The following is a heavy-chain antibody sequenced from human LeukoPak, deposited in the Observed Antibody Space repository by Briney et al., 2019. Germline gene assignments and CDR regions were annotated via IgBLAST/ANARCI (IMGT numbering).Heavy chain of an antibody. Sequence: SVKVSCKASGGTLSSYAISWVRHAPGQGLGWMGRIIPIFGTANYAQKFQGRVTITTDESTSTAYMELSSLRSEDTAVYYCARDHSSSGEGNWFDPWGQGTLVTVSS. D-gene: IGHD6-6*01. CDR2: IIPIFGTA. CDR3: ARDHSSSGEGNWFDP. V-gene: IGHV1-69*05. CDR1: GGTLSSYA. J-gene: IGHJ5*02.